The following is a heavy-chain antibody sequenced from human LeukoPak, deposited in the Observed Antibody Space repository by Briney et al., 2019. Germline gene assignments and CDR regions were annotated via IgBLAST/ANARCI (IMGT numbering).Heavy chain of an antibody. CDR3: ARERVSYYYGSGSSVYYMDV. CDR1: GGSISSYY. D-gene: IGHD3-10*01. V-gene: IGHV4-59*12. J-gene: IGHJ6*03. Sequence: SETLSLTCTVSGGSISSYYWSWIRQPPGKGLEWIGYIYYSGSTNYNPSLKSRVTISVDTSKNQFSLKLSSVTAADTAVYYCARERVSYYYGSGSSVYYMDVWGKGTTVTVSS. CDR2: IYYSGST.